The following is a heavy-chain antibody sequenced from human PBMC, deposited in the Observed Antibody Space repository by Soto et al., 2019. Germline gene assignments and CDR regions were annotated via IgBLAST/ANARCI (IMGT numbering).Heavy chain of an antibody. D-gene: IGHD6-19*01. J-gene: IGHJ4*02. V-gene: IGHV3-33*01. CDR2: IWYDGSNK. Sequence: QVQLVESGGGVVQPGRSLRLSCAASGFTFSSYGMHWVRQAPGKGLEWVAVIWYDGSNKYYADSVKGRFTISRDNSKNTRYLQMNSLRAEDTAVYYCARVGIAVATTYYFDYWGQGTLVTVSS. CDR1: GFTFSSYG. CDR3: ARVGIAVATTYYFDY.